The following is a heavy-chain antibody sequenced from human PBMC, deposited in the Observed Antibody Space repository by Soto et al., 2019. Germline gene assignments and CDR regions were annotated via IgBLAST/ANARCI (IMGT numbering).Heavy chain of an antibody. V-gene: IGHV1-69*02. CDR3: ASRGGSNESSSGWYAGIDY. CDR2: IIPILGIA. D-gene: IGHD6-19*01. J-gene: IGHJ4*02. CDR1: GGTFSSYT. Sequence: ASVKVSCKASGGTFSSYTISWVRQAPGQGLEWMGRIIPILGIANYAQKFQGRVTITADKSTSTAYMELSSLRSEDTAVYYCASRGGSNESSSGWYAGIDYWGQGTLVTVSS.